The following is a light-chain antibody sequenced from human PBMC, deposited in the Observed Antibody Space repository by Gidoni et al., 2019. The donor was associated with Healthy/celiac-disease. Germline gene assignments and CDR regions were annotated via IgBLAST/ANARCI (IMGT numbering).Light chain of an antibody. CDR1: QSVSSF. CDR2: DAS. V-gene: IGKV3-11*01. Sequence: EIVLTQSPATLFLSPGERATLSSRASQSVSSFLAWYQQKPGQAPRLLIYDASNRATGIPARFSGSGSGTDFTLTISSLEPEDFAVYCCQQRSNWPWTFGQGTKVEIK. J-gene: IGKJ1*01. CDR3: QQRSNWPWT.